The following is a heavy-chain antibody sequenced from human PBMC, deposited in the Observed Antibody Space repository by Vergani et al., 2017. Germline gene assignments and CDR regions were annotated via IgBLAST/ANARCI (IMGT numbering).Heavy chain of an antibody. J-gene: IGHJ5*02. CDR3: ARDLRLLYNRFDP. D-gene: IGHD1-14*01. CDR1: GFTFNQYG. Sequence: QVPLVESGGGVVQPGRSLRLSCAASGFTFNQYGMHWVRQAPGKGLEGVAVTWYDGNNKQYADSVKGRFTISRDNSKSTMYLQMNSLRDEDTGVYYCARDLRLLYNRFDPWGQGTLVTVSS. CDR2: TWYDGNNK. V-gene: IGHV3-33*01.